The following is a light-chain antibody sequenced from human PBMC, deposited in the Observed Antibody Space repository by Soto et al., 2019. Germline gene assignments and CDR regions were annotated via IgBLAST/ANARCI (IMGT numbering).Light chain of an antibody. J-gene: IGKJ2*01. CDR1: QSISSW. Sequence: DIQMTQSPSTLSASVGDRVTITCRASQSISSWLAWYQQKPGKAPKLLIYDASSLESGVPSRFSGSGSGTEFTLTISSLQPDDVATYYCQQYNSYENTFGQGTKLEIK. CDR3: QQYNSYENT. V-gene: IGKV1-5*01. CDR2: DAS.